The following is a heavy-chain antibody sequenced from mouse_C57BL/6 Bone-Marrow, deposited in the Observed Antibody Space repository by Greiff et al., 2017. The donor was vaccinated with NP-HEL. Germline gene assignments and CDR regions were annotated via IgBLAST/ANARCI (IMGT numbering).Heavy chain of an antibody. D-gene: IGHD2-4*01. CDR2: IYPGGGYT. CDR1: GYTFTNYW. V-gene: IGHV1-63*01. J-gene: IGHJ4*01. Sequence: QVQLKQSGAELVRPGTSVKMSCKASGYTFTNYWIGWAKQRPGHGLEWIGDIYPGGGYTNYNEKFKGKATLTADKSSSTAYMQFSSLTSEDSAIYYCARGGDDYGYYAMDYWGQGTSVTVSS. CDR3: ARGGDDYGYYAMDY.